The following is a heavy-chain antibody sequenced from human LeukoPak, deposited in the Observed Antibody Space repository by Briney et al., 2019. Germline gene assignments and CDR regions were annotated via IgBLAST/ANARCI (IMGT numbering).Heavy chain of an antibody. D-gene: IGHD2-15*01. J-gene: IGHJ6*02. CDR1: GLNFSSNG. CDR2: ISQDGSFK. Sequence: GGSLRLSCVVSGLNFSSNGMHWVRQAPGKGLEWVAVISQDGSFKHYVDSVMGRFTVSRDNSKNTLFLQMSSLRVEDTALYYCASFHMYCSGGSCYDHGMDVWGQGTMVTVSS. V-gene: IGHV3-30*03. CDR3: ASFHMYCSGGSCYDHGMDV.